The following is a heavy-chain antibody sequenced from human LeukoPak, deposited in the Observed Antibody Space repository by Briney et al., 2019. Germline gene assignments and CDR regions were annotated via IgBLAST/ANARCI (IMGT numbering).Heavy chain of an antibody. CDR2: ISSSGSTI. CDR1: GFTFSSYE. V-gene: IGHV3-48*03. D-gene: IGHD3-10*01. CDR3: ARPRKTGGFDP. Sequence: GGSLRLSCAASGFTFSSYEMNWVRQAPGKGLEWVSYISSSGSTIYYADSVKGRFTISRDNAKNSLYLQMNSLRAEDTAVYYYARPRKTGGFDPWGQGTLVTVSS. J-gene: IGHJ5*02.